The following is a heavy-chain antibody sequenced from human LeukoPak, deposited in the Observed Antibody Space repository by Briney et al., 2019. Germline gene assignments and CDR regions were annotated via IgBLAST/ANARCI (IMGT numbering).Heavy chain of an antibody. CDR1: GGSFSGYY. CDR3: ARGRDYIRLRSLDY. J-gene: IGHJ4*02. Sequence: SETLSLTCAVYGGSFSGYYWGWIRQPPGKGLEWIGEINHSGSTNYNPSLKSRVTISVDTSKNQFSLKLSSVTAADTAVYYCARGRDYIRLRSLDYWGQGTLVTVSS. CDR2: INHSGST. D-gene: IGHD5-12*01. V-gene: IGHV4-34*01.